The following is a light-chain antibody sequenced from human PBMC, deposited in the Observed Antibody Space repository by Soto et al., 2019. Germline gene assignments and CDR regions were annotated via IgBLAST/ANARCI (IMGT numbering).Light chain of an antibody. V-gene: IGKV1-39*01. CDR1: QSMSGW. CDR3: QQSYNTPL. J-gene: IGKJ4*01. CDR2: DAS. Sequence: GDRVTITCRAGQSMSGWLAWYQQKPGKAPKLLIYDASNLESGVPSRFSGSGSGTAFTLTISSLQPEDFATYYCQQSYNTPLFGGGTKVDI.